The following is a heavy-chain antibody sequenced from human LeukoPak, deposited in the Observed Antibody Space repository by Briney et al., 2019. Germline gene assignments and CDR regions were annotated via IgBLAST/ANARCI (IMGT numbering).Heavy chain of an antibody. V-gene: IGHV4-34*01. CDR2: INHSGST. CDR1: GGSFSGYY. Sequence: SETLSLTCAVYGGSFSGYYWSWIRQPPGKGLEWIGEINHSGSTNYNPSLKSRVTISVDTSKNQFSLKLSSVTAADTAVYYCATGKKKRLVPPNYYYYMDVWGRGTTVTVSS. D-gene: IGHD6-6*01. J-gene: IGHJ6*03. CDR3: ATGKKKRLVPPNYYYYMDV.